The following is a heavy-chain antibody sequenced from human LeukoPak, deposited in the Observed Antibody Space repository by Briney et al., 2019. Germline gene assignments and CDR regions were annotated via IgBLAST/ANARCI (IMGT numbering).Heavy chain of an antibody. CDR3: ARAQAPSEYYFDY. CDR2: IYYSGST. Sequence: SETLSLTCTVSGGSIGSYYWSWIRQPPGKGLEWIGYIYYSGSTNYNPSLKSRVTISVDTSKNQFSLKLSSVTAADTAVYYCARAQAPSEYYFDYWGQGTLVTVSS. J-gene: IGHJ4*02. V-gene: IGHV4-59*01. CDR1: GGSIGSYY.